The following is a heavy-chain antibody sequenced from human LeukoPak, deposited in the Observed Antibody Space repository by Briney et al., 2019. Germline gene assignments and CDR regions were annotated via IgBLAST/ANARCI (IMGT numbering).Heavy chain of an antibody. CDR2: INHSGST. CDR1: GGSFSGYY. Sequence: PSETLSLTCAVYGGSFSGYYWSWIRQPPGKGLEWIGEINHSGSTNYNPSLKSRVTISVDTSKNQFSLKRSSVTAADTAVYYCARGRGYSGYDSYYFDYWGQGTLVTVSS. CDR3: ARGRGYSGYDSYYFDY. J-gene: IGHJ4*02. D-gene: IGHD5-12*01. V-gene: IGHV4-34*01.